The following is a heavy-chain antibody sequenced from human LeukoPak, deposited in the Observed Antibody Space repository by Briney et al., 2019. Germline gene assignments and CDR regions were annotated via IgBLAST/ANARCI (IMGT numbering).Heavy chain of an antibody. Sequence: SVKVSCKASGGTFSSYAISWVRQAPGQGLEWMGGIIPIFGTANYAQKFQGRVTITADESTSTAYMELSSLRSEDTAVYYCARDEKNYDDSSGYGMDYWGQGTLVTVSS. CDR1: GGTFSSYA. CDR3: ARDEKNYDDSSGYGMDY. CDR2: IIPIFGTA. V-gene: IGHV1-69*13. J-gene: IGHJ4*02. D-gene: IGHD3-22*01.